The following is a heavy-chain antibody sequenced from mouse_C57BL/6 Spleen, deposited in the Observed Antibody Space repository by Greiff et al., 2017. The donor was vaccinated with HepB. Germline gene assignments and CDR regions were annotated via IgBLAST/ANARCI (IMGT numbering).Heavy chain of an antibody. V-gene: IGHV14-3*01. D-gene: IGHD2-2*01. CDR1: GFNIKNTY. CDR3: AGDGYDVLAWFAY. CDR2: IDPANGNT. J-gene: IGHJ3*01. Sequence: EVQLQQSVAELGRPGASVKLSCTASGFNIKNTYMHWVKQRPEQGLEWIGRIDPANGNTKYAPKFQGKATITADTSSNPAYLQLSSLTSEDTAIYYWAGDGYDVLAWFAYWGQGTLVTVSA.